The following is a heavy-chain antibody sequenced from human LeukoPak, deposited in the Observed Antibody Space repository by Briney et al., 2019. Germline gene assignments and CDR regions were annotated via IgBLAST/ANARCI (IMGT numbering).Heavy chain of an antibody. D-gene: IGHD6-13*01. CDR1: GGSISSYY. CDR2: IYYSGST. J-gene: IGHJ5*02. Sequence: PSETLSLTCTVSGGSISSYYWSWIRQPPGKGLEWIGYIYYSGSTNYNPSLKSRVTISVDTSKNQFSLKLSSVTAADTAVYYCARFREDSSSWPRSLTPNWFDPWGQGTLVTVSS. V-gene: IGHV4-59*01. CDR3: ARFREDSSSWPRSLTPNWFDP.